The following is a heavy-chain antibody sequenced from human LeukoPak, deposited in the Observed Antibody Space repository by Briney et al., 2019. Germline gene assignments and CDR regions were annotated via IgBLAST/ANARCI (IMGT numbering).Heavy chain of an antibody. Sequence: SETLSLTCTVSGGSISSYYWSWIRQPPGKGLEWIGYIYYSGSTNYNPSLKSRVTISVDTSKNQFSLKLSSVTAADTAVYYCASYSGSYSGPGFDYWGQGTLVTVSS. CDR3: ASYSGSYSGPGFDY. V-gene: IGHV4-59*01. CDR2: IYYSGST. J-gene: IGHJ4*02. D-gene: IGHD1-26*01. CDR1: GGSISSYY.